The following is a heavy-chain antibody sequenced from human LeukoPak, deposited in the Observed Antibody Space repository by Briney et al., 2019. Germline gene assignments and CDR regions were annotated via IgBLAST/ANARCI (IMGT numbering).Heavy chain of an antibody. D-gene: IGHD5-24*01. CDR3: AKGSSTVTTVDH. CDR1: GFTFSSFA. J-gene: IGHJ4*02. Sequence: GGSLRLSCAASGFTFSSFAMSWVRQAPGKGLEWVSAIGGSGGSTYYADSVKGRFTISRDNSKNTLYLQRNSLRAEDTAVYYCAKGSSTVTTVDHWGQGTLVTVSS. V-gene: IGHV3-23*01. CDR2: IGGSGGST.